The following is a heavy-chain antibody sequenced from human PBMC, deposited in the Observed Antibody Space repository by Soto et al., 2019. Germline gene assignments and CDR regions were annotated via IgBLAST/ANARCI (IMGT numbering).Heavy chain of an antibody. CDR2: IKQDGSEK. D-gene: IGHD6-19*01. CDR3: ARVLESGWSYYYGKDV. J-gene: IGHJ6*02. CDR1: GFTFSSYW. V-gene: IGHV3-7*03. Sequence: GGSLRLSCAASGFTFSSYWMSWVRQAPGKGLEWVANIKQDGSEKYYVDSVKGRFTISRDNAKNSLYLQMNSLRAEDTAVYYCARVLESGWSYYYGKDVWGQGTTVTVSS.